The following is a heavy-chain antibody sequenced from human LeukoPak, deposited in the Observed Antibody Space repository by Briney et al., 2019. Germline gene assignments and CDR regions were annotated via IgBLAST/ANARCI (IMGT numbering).Heavy chain of an antibody. D-gene: IGHD3-3*01. CDR2: MNPNSGNT. CDR1: GYTFTRYD. CDR3: ARGRITIFGRATGYYYGMVV. Sequence: ASVKVSCKASGYTFTRYDINWVRQATGHGLKWMGWMNPNSGNTGYAQKLPGRVTMTRNTSISTAYLELSSLRSEDTAVYYWARGRITIFGRATGYYYGMVVWGQGTTVTVSS. J-gene: IGHJ6*02. V-gene: IGHV1-8*01.